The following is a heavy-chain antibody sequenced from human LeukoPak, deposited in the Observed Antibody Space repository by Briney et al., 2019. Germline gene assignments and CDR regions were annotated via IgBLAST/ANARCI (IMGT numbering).Heavy chain of an antibody. CDR2: IYYSGST. V-gene: IGHV4-61*08. CDR3: ARSMVI. D-gene: IGHD4/OR15-4a*01. CDR1: GGSISSGGYS. Sequence: PSETLSLTCAVSGGSISSGGYSWSWIRQPPGKGLEWIGYIYYSGSTNYNPSLKSRVTISVDTSKNQFSLKLSSVTAADTAVYYCARSMVIWGQGTLVTVSS. J-gene: IGHJ4*02.